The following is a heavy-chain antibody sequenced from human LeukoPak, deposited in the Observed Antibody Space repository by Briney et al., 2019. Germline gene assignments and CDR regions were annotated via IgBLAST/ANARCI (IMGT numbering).Heavy chain of an antibody. CDR1: GFTVSSNT. CDR3: SRETPDRHDKIEN. J-gene: IGHJ1*01. V-gene: IGHV3-53*01. D-gene: IGHD3-22*01. Sequence: GGSLRLSCAASGFTVSSNTMIWVRQAPGKGLEWVSVLQRDGTTYYKDSVEGRFTISRDNSRNTAYLQMNSLRAGDTAVYYCSRETPDRHDKIENWGQGTLVTVSS. CDR2: LQRDGTT.